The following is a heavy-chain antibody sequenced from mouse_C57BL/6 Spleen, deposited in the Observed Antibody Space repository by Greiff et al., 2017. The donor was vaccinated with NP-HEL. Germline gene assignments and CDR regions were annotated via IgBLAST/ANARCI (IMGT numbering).Heavy chain of an antibody. D-gene: IGHD1-1*01. CDR3: ARGGTTVVAPYYFDY. J-gene: IGHJ2*01. Sequence: ESGPGLVKPSQSLSLTCSVTGYSITSGYYWNWIRQFPGNKLEWMGYISYDGSNNYNPSLKNRISITRDTSKNQFFLKLNSVTTEDTATYYCARGGTTVVAPYYFDYWGQGTTLTVSS. CDR1: GYSITSGYY. V-gene: IGHV3-6*01. CDR2: ISYDGSN.